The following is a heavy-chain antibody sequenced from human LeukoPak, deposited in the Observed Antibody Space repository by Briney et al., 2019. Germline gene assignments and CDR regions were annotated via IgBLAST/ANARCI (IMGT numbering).Heavy chain of an antibody. CDR2: IYYSGST. CDR1: GGSISSYY. J-gene: IGHJ4*02. CDR3: AKDYLPVGTPGNYFDY. D-gene: IGHD4-23*01. V-gene: IGHV4-59*01. Sequence: SETLSLTCTVFGGSISSYYWTWIRQPPGKGLEWIGYIYYSGSTNYNPSLKSRVTISVDTSKNQFSLMLSSVTAADTAVYYCAKDYLPVGTPGNYFDYWGQGTLVTVSS.